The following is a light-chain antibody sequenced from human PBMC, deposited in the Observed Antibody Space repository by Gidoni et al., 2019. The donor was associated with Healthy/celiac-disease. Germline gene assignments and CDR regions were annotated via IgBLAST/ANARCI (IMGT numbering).Light chain of an antibody. CDR2: AAS. V-gene: IGKV1-39*01. CDR3: QQSYSTQLT. J-gene: IGKJ4*01. Sequence: DIQLTQSPSSLSASVGYRVTITCRASQRISSYLNWYQQKPGKDPKLLIYAASSLQSGVPSRFSGSGSGTDFTLTISSLQPEDFATDYCQQSYSTQLTVGGGTKVEIK. CDR1: QRISSY.